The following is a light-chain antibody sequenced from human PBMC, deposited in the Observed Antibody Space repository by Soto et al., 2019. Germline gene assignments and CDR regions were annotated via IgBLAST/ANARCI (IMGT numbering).Light chain of an antibody. CDR3: QQFNSYPIT. Sequence: DIQMTQSPPTLSASVGDRVTITCRASQTIGSWLAWYQQKPGKAPKLLIYEASNLESGVPSRFSSSGSGTEFTLTIGGLQPDDFATYYCQQFNSYPITFGQGTRLEIK. J-gene: IGKJ5*01. V-gene: IGKV1-5*01. CDR1: QTIGSW. CDR2: EAS.